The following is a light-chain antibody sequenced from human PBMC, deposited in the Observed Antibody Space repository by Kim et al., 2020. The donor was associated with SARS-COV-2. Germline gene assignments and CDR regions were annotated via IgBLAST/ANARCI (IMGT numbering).Light chain of an antibody. V-gene: IGLV2-14*03. Sequence: QSALTQPASVSGSPGQSITISCTGTSSDVGGYNYVSWYQQYPGKAPKLMIYDVSKRPSGVSNRFSGSKSGNTASLTISGLHAEDEADYYCSSYRSSGYVFGTGTKVTVL. CDR3: SSYRSSGYV. J-gene: IGLJ1*01. CDR2: DVS. CDR1: SSDVGGYNY.